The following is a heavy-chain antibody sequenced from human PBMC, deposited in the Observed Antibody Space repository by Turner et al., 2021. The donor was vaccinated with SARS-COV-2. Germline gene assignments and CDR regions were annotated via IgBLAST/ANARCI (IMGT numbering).Heavy chain of an antibody. D-gene: IGHD6-13*01. CDR2: FDPEDGET. V-gene: IGHV1-24*01. CDR3: ATAPPIAAAGRWFDP. J-gene: IGHJ5*02. Sequence: QVQLVQSGSGVKKHGASVKVSCKVSGYTLTELSMHWVRQAPGKGLEWMGGFDPEDGETIYAQKFQGRVTMTEDTSTDTAYMELRSLRSEDTAVYYCATAPPIAAAGRWFDPWGQGTLVTVSS. CDR1: GYTLTELS.